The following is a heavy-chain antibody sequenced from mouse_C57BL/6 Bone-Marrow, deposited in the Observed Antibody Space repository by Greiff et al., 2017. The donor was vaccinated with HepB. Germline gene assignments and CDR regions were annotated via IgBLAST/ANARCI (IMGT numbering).Heavy chain of an antibody. V-gene: IGHV5-17*01. CDR3: ARGRGYWYFDV. J-gene: IGHJ1*03. CDR1: GFTFSDYG. Sequence: DVQLQESGGGLVKPGGSLKLSCAASGFTFSDYGMHWVRQAPEKGLEWVAYISSGSSTIYYADTVKGRFTISRDNAKNTLFLQMTSLRSEDTAMYYGARGRGYWYFDVWGTGTTVTVSS. CDR2: ISSGSSTI.